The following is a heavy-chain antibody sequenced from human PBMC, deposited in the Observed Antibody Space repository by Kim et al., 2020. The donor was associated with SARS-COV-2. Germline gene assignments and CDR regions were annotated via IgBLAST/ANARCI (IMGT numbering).Heavy chain of an antibody. CDR2: INPSGGST. J-gene: IGHJ4*02. V-gene: IGHV1-46*01. D-gene: IGHD3-22*01. CDR1: GYTFTSYY. CDR3: AREDKYYDDSSGYSLPDY. Sequence: ASVKVSCKASGYTFTSYYMHWVRQAPGQGLEWMGIINPSGGSTSYAQKFQGRVTMTRDTSTSTVYMELSSLRSEDTAVYYCAREDKYYDDSSGYSLPDYWGQGTLGTVSS.